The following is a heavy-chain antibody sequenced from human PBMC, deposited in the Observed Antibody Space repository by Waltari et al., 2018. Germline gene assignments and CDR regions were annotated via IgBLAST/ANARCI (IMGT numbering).Heavy chain of an antibody. Sequence: QVQLQESGPGLVKPSETLSLTCTVSGGSISSYYWSWIRQPPGKGLEWIGYIYYSGSTNYNPSLKSRVTISVDTSKNQFSLKLSSVTAADTAVYYCARGDTTLYYYYMDVWGKGTTVTVSS. D-gene: IGHD1-1*01. CDR3: ARGDTTLYYYYMDV. CDR1: GGSISSYY. CDR2: IYYSGST. J-gene: IGHJ6*03. V-gene: IGHV4-59*01.